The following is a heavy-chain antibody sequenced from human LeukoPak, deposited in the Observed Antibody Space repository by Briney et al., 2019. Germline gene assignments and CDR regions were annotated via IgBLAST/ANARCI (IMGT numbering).Heavy chain of an antibody. V-gene: IGHV3-74*01. J-gene: IGHJ5*02. CDR1: GFTFSSYS. CDR3: AREGAARRGWFDP. Sequence: SGGSLRLSCAASGFTFSSYSMNWVRQAPGKGLEWVSRINSDGSSTSYADSVKGRFTISRDNAKNTLYLQMNSLRAEDTAVYYCAREGAARRGWFDPWGQGTLVTVSS. D-gene: IGHD6-6*01. CDR2: INSDGSST.